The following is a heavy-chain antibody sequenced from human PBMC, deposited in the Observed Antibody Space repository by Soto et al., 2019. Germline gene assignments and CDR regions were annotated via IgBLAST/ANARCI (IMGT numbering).Heavy chain of an antibody. CDR2: IYYSGST. CDR1: GGSISSSSYY. V-gene: IGHV4-39*01. Sequence: PSETLSLTCTVSGGSISSSSYYWGWIRQPPGKGLEWIGSIYYSGSTYYNPSLKSRVTISVDTSKNQFSLKLSSVTAADTAVYYCARHSYYYDSSGYLWYFDYWGQGTLVTVSS. CDR3: ARHSYYYDSSGYLWYFDY. J-gene: IGHJ4*02. D-gene: IGHD3-22*01.